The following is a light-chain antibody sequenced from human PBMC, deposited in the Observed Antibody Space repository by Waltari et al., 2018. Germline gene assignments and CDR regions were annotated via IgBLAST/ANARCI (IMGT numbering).Light chain of an antibody. CDR3: AAWVDSLNGPGWV. J-gene: IGLJ3*02. CDR2: SNN. Sequence: QSVVTQPPSASGTPGQRVTISCSGSSPNIGRSAVNWYQQLPGTAPTLLISSNNQRPSGVPDRFSGSKSGTSASLAISGLQSEDEADYYCAAWVDSLNGPGWVFGGGTKLTVL. CDR1: SPNIGRSA. V-gene: IGLV1-44*01.